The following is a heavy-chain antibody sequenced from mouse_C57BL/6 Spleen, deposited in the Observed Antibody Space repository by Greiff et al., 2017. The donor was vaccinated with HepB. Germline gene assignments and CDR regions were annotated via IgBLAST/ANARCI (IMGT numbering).Heavy chain of an antibody. Sequence: VQLKESGGGLVKPGGSLKLSCAASGFTFSDYGMHWVRQAPEKGLEWVAYISSGSSTIYYADTVKGRFTISRDNAKNTLFLQMTSLRSEDTAMYYCARYWDWYFDVWGTGTTVTVSS. D-gene: IGHD4-1*01. CDR3: ARYWDWYFDV. J-gene: IGHJ1*03. V-gene: IGHV5-17*01. CDR2: ISSGSSTI. CDR1: GFTFSDYG.